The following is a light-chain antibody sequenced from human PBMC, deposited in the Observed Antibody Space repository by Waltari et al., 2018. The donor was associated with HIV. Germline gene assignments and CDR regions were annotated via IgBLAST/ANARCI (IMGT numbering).Light chain of an antibody. V-gene: IGKV3-11*01. J-gene: IGKJ2*01. CDR2: DAS. CDR1: QSVSSY. CDR3: QQRSNWPPAVT. Sequence: DIVLTQSPATLSLSPGERATLSCRASQSVSSYLAWYQQKPGQAPRLLIYDASNRATGIPARFSGSGSGTDFTLTISSLEPEDFALYYCQQRSNWPPAVTFGQGTKLEIK.